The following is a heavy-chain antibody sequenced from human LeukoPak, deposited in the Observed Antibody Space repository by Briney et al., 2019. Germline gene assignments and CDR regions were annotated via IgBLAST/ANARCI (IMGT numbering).Heavy chain of an antibody. Sequence: PSETVSLTCNVSGGSISGYHWSWVRQPPGKGLEWLGYIYDSGSSNYNPSLKSRVTMSADTSKNKFSLKLSSVTAADTAVYYCARVPRSYYYYYYIDVWGKGTTVTVSS. V-gene: IGHV4-59*01. J-gene: IGHJ6*03. CDR1: GGSISGYH. CDR3: ARVPRSYYYYYYIDV. CDR2: IYDSGSS.